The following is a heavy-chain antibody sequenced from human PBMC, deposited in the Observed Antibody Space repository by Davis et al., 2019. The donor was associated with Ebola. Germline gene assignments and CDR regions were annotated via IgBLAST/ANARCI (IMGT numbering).Heavy chain of an antibody. D-gene: IGHD3-22*01. CDR1: GFTFSSYA. Sequence: GGSLRLSCAASGFTFSSYAMSWVRQAPGKGLEWVSAISGSGGSTYYADSVKGRFTISRDNSKNTLYLQMNSLRAEDTAVYYCAGGLYDSSGYYYLSSGDYWGQGTLVTVSS. CDR3: AGGLYDSSGYYYLSSGDY. CDR2: ISGSGGST. J-gene: IGHJ4*02. V-gene: IGHV3-23*01.